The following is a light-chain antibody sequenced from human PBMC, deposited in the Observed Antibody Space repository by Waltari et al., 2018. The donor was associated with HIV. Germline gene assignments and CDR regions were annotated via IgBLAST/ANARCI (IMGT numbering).Light chain of an antibody. Sequence: QSALTQPASVSGSPGQSITISCTGTSSDVGGYNYVSWYQQHPGKAPQLIIYEVSHRPSGVSNRFSGSKSGNTASLTISGLRAEDEADYYCSSYTSSTSPYVFGTGTKVTVL. CDR2: EVS. CDR3: SSYTSSTSPYV. J-gene: IGLJ1*01. CDR1: SSDVGGYNY. V-gene: IGLV2-14*01.